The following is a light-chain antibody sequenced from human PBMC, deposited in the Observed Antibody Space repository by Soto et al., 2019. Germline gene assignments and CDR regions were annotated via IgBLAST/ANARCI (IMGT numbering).Light chain of an antibody. V-gene: IGKV1-39*01. CDR2: TAS. CDR1: QGVSTY. Sequence: DIQATQCGSLLTASVRDRVTITCRASQGVSTYLNWYQQKPGKAPRRLISTASNRQCGVPARFSGSGSGTDFTLTISRLEAEDVGAYSCLQTINSPWTFGQGTKVDIK. CDR3: LQTINSPWT. J-gene: IGKJ1*01.